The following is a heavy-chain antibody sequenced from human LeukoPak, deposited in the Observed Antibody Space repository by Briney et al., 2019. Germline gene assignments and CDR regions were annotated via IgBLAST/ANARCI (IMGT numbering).Heavy chain of an antibody. V-gene: IGHV4-34*01. D-gene: IGHD5-18*01. CDR3: ARVDTAMASGIDY. Sequence: PSETLSLTCAVYGGSFSGYYWSWIRLPPGKGLEWIGEINHSGSTNYNPSLKSRVTISVDTSKNQFSLKLSSVTAADTAVYYCARVDTAMASGIDYWGQGTLVTVSS. J-gene: IGHJ4*02. CDR1: GGSFSGYY. CDR2: INHSGST.